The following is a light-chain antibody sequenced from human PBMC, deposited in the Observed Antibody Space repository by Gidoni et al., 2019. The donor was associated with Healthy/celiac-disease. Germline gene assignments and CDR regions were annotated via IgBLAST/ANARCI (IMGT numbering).Light chain of an antibody. CDR2: GAS. CDR1: QSVSSN. Sequence: EIVMTQSPATLSVSPGERATLSCGASQSVSSNLAWYQQKPGQAPRLHIYGASTRATGIPARFRGSGSGTEFTLTINSLQSEDFAVYYCQQYNSWWTFGQGTKVEIK. V-gene: IGKV3-15*01. CDR3: QQYNSWWT. J-gene: IGKJ1*01.